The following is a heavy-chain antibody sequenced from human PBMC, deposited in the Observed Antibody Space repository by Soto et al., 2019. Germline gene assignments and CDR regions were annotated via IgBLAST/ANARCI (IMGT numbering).Heavy chain of an antibody. CDR2: IYPGDSDT. Sequence: PGESLKISCKGSGYSFTSYWIGWVRQMPGKGLEWMGIIYPGDSDTGYSPSFQGQVTISADKSISTAYLQWSSLKASDTAMYDCARHTIVGATHYYYGMDVWGQGTTVTVSS. CDR3: ARHTIVGATHYYYGMDV. J-gene: IGHJ6*02. D-gene: IGHD1-26*01. CDR1: GYSFTSYW. V-gene: IGHV5-51*01.